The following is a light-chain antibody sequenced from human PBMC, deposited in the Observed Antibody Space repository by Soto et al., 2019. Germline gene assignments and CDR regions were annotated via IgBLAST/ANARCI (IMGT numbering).Light chain of an antibody. CDR1: SSNIGRNY. J-gene: IGLJ3*02. CDR2: RNN. CDR3: AAWDYSLSGYWV. Sequence: QSVLSQPPSASGTPGQRVTISRSGSSSNIGRNYVYWYQQVPGTAPKLLIFRNNQRPSGVPDRFSGSKSGTSASLAISGLRSEDEADYFCAAWDYSLSGYWVFGGGTKLTVL. V-gene: IGLV1-47*01.